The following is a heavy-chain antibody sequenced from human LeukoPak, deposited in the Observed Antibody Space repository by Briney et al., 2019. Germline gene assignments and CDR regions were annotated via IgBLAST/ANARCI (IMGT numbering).Heavy chain of an antibody. D-gene: IGHD3-16*01. CDR3: AREGGLIAD. CDR1: GDSISPYY. V-gene: IGHV4-59*01. Sequence: SETLSLTCAVSGDSISPYYWSSVRQPPGKGLEWIGYIFYSGSTSYNPSLESRLSIAVDTSKNQFSLVLSSGTLADTAVYYSAREGGLIADWGQGTLVTVSS. CDR2: IFYSGST. J-gene: IGHJ4*02.